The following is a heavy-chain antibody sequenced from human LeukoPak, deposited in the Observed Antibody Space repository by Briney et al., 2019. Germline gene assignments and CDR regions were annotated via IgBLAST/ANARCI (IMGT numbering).Heavy chain of an antibody. CDR3: AKDQAGTWGLDY. D-gene: IGHD3-10*01. Sequence: GGSLRLSCAASGSTPSAFGMHWVRQAPGKGLEWVAFLRPNGSNNYVDSVKGRFAISRDNSKNTLYLQMNGLITEDTAVYYCAKDQAGTWGLDYRGQGTLVTVSS. V-gene: IGHV3-30*02. J-gene: IGHJ4*02. CDR2: LRPNGSN. CDR1: GSTPSAFG.